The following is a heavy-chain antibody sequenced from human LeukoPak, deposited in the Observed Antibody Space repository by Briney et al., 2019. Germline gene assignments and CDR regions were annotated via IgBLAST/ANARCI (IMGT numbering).Heavy chain of an antibody. Sequence: ASVKVSCKTSGYTFAGYFVHWVRQAPGQGLEWMGRINPNSGGTNYTQNFQGRVTITRDTSITTAYMELSRLTPDDTALYYCARDQGYGSGGYSFDYWGQGTRVTVSS. J-gene: IGHJ4*02. D-gene: IGHD3-10*01. CDR1: GYTFAGYF. CDR3: ARDQGYGSGGYSFDY. V-gene: IGHV1-2*06. CDR2: INPNSGGT.